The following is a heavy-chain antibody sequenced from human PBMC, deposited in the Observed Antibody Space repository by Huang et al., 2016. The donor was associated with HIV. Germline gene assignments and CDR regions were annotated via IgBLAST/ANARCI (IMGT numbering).Heavy chain of an antibody. J-gene: IGHJ4*02. Sequence: QLQLQESGPRLVKPLETLSLTCSVSGDSFSSPRHYWAWIRQSPGKGLEWIGRMYYSGSIYYNPSLRGRVSISADTSKSQFSLRLNSVTAADTGVYYCARVDFSDYHYYFDSWGQGALVTVSS. V-gene: IGHV4-39*01. CDR3: ARVDFSDYHYYFDS. CDR1: GDSFSSPRHY. CDR2: MYYSGSI. D-gene: IGHD4-17*01.